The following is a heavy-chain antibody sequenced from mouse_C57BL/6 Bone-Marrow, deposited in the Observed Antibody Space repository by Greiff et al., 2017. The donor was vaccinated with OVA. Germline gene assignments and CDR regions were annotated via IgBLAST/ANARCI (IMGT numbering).Heavy chain of an antibody. J-gene: IGHJ3*01. Sequence: VQLQQSGAELVRPGTSVKVSCKASGYAFTNYLIEWVKQRPGQGLEWIGVINPGSGGTNYNEKFKGKATLTADKSSSTAYMQLSSLTSEDSAVYFCARYHYSNAWFAYWGQGTLVTVSA. D-gene: IGHD2-5*01. CDR3: ARYHYSNAWFAY. CDR1: GYAFTNYL. CDR2: INPGSGGT. V-gene: IGHV1-54*01.